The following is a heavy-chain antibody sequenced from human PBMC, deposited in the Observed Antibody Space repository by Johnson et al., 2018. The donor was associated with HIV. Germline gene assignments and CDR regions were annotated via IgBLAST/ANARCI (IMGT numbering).Heavy chain of an antibody. CDR2: ISSGGSSI. V-gene: IGHV3-11*04. Sequence: QVQLVESGGGLAQPAWSPRLSCAASQFTFSSYYMSWIRQAPGKGLEWVSYISSGGSSIYYADSVKGRFTISRDNAKKSMYLQMNSLRAEDTAVYYCARVSMLFIAADAFDIWGQGTIVTVSS. J-gene: IGHJ3*02. D-gene: IGHD2-21*01. CDR3: ARVSMLFIAADAFDI. CDR1: QFTFSSYY.